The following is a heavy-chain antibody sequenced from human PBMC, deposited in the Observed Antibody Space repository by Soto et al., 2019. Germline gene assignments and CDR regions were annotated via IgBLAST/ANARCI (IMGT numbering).Heavy chain of an antibody. J-gene: IGHJ5*02. Sequence: GASVKVSCKASGYTFTSYAMHWVRQAPGQRLEWMGWINAGNGNTKYSQKFQGRVTITRDTSASTAYMELSSLRSEDTAVYYCARDRSYYYASSGYYEAPWFDPWGQGTLVTVSS. CDR3: ARDRSYYYASSGYYEAPWFDP. V-gene: IGHV1-3*01. CDR2: INAGNGNT. D-gene: IGHD3-22*01. CDR1: GYTFTSYA.